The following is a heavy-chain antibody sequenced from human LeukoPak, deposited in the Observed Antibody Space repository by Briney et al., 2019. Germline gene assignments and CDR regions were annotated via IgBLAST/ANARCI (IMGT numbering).Heavy chain of an antibody. CDR3: ARGKSRQQLVHYY. Sequence: ASVKVSCKASGYTFTSYDINWVRQATGQGLEWMGWMNPNSGNTGYAQKFQGRVTMTRNTSISTAYMEPSSLRSEDTAVYYCARGKSRQQLVHYYWGQGTLVTVSS. CDR2: MNPNSGNT. J-gene: IGHJ4*02. D-gene: IGHD6-13*01. V-gene: IGHV1-8*01. CDR1: GYTFTSYD.